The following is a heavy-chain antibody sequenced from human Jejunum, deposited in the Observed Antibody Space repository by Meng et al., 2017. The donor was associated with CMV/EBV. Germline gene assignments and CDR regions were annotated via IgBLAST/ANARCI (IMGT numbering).Heavy chain of an antibody. CDR1: GYTFIGHG. D-gene: IGHD1-26*01. J-gene: IGHJ4*02. CDR2: ITTYNENR. CDR3: ARRLPIVGGATTFDY. V-gene: IGHV1-18*01. Sequence: SGYTFIGHGISWLRQTPGQGLEWIGWITTYNENRNFAQKFQARLTMTTDSSTSTAYMELRSLTSDDTAVYFCARRLPIVGGATTFDYWGQGTLVTVSS.